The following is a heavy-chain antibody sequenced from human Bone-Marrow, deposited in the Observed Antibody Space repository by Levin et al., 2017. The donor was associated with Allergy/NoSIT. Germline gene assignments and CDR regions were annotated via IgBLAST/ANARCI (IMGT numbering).Heavy chain of an antibody. CDR2: IFDGDHA. J-gene: IGHJ3*01. CDR3: ARGDDYGGNSYAFDL. D-gene: IGHD4-23*01. Sequence: SETLSLTCTVSGASISSGGYYWTWIRQHPGQGLEWIGYIFDGDHAYYKASLRSRLIISADKSRNRFSLRLNSVTVADTAVYYCARGDDYGGNSYAFDLWGQGTMVTVSS. CDR1: GASISSGGYY. V-gene: IGHV4-31*02.